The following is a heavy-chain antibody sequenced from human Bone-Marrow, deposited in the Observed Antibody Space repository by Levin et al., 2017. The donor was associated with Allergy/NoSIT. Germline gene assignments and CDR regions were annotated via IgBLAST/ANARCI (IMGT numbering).Heavy chain of an antibody. CDR3: ARFPNGYGDYSGWYFDL. V-gene: IGHV1-69*06. CDR1: GGTFSSYA. Sequence: GASVKVSCKASGGTFSSYAISWVRQAPGQGLEWMGGIIPIFGTANYAQKFQGRVTITADKSTSTAYMELSSLRSEDTAVYYCARFPNGYGDYSGWYFDLWGRGTLVTVSS. D-gene: IGHD4-17*01. J-gene: IGHJ2*01. CDR2: IIPIFGTA.